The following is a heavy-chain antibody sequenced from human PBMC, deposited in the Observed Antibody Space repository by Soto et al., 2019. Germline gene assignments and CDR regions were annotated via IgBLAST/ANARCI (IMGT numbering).Heavy chain of an antibody. J-gene: IGHJ4*02. CDR3: ARGGTIVGVVTRGHFGY. CDR2: IWYDGSNK. Sequence: GGSLRLSCAASGFTFSSYGMHWVRQAPGKGLEWVAVIWYDGSNKYNEDSVKGRFTITRDNYKNKLYLQMNSLRAEDTAVYYCARGGTIVGVVTRGHFGYWGQGTLVTVSS. D-gene: IGHD3-3*01. CDR1: GFTFSSYG. V-gene: IGHV3-33*01.